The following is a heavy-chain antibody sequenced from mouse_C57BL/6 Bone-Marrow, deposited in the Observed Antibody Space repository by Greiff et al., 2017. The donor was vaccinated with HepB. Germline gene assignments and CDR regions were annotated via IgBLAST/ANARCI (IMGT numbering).Heavy chain of an antibody. CDR3: ARHNYDDY. Sequence: DVHLVESGGDLVKPGGSLKLSCAASGFTFSSYGMSWVRQTPDKRLEWVATISSGGSYTNYPDSVKGRFTIARDNAKNTLYLQMSSLKSEDTAMYYCARHNYDDYWGQGTTLTVSS. J-gene: IGHJ2*01. CDR1: GFTFSSYG. V-gene: IGHV5-6*01. D-gene: IGHD2-4*01. CDR2: ISSGGSYT.